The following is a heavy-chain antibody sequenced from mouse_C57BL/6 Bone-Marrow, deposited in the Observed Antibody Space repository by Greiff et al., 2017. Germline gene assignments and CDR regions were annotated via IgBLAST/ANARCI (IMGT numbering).Heavy chain of an antibody. J-gene: IGHJ2*01. Sequence: QVQLKESGAELVKPGASVKISCKASGYAFRSYWMNWVKQRPGKGLEWIGQLYPGDGDTNYNGKFKGKATLTADKSSSTVYMQRSSLTSEDSRVYFYARWQLWNYFDYWGQGTTLTVSS. CDR2: LYPGDGDT. CDR1: GYAFRSYW. CDR3: ARWQLWNYFDY. V-gene: IGHV1-80*01. D-gene: IGHD6-1*01.